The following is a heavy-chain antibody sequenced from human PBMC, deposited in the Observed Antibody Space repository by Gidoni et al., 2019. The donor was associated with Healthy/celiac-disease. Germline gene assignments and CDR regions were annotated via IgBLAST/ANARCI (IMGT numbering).Heavy chain of an antibody. D-gene: IGHD3-22*01. V-gene: IGHV4-30-4*08. Sequence: QLQLQESGPVLVKPSQTLSLTCPVSGGSITSVDYYWRWIRQPPGKGLEWSWYIYDSGSTYYNPSLKSRVTISVDTSKNQFSLKLSSVTAADTAVYYCARDGQVDSSGYYRRSGAFDIWGQGTMVTVSS. J-gene: IGHJ3*02. CDR3: ARDGQVDSSGYYRRSGAFDI. CDR1: GGSITSVDYY. CDR2: IYDSGST.